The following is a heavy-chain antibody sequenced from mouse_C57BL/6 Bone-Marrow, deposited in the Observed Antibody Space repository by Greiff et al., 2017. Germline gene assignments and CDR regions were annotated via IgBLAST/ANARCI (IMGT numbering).Heavy chain of an antibody. J-gene: IGHJ2*01. V-gene: IGHV14-4*01. CDR2: IDPENGDT. CDR3: TTESLITTDN. CDR1: GFNIQDDY. D-gene: IGHD1-1*01. Sequence: EVQLQQSGAELVRPGASVKLSCTASGFNIQDDYMHWVKQRPEQGLEWIGWIDPENGDTEYASKFQGKATITADTSSNTAYLQLSSLTSDDTAVYYCTTESLITTDNWGQGTTLTVSS.